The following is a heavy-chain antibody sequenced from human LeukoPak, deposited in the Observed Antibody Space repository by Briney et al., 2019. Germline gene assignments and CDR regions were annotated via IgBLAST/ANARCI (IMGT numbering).Heavy chain of an antibody. D-gene: IGHD3-22*01. Sequence: GGSLRLSCAASGFTFSSYSMNWVRQAPGKGLEWVSYISSSGSTIYYADSVKGRFTISRDNAKNSLYLQMNSLRAEDTAVYYCARGKYYYDSSGYYSERVYDYWGQGTLVTVSS. J-gene: IGHJ4*02. V-gene: IGHV3-48*04. CDR3: ARGKYYYDSSGYYSERVYDY. CDR1: GFTFSSYS. CDR2: ISSSGSTI.